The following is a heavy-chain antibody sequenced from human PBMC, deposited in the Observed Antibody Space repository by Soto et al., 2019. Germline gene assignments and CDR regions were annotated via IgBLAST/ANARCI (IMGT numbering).Heavy chain of an antibody. CDR3: ARAGAATLSDY. CDR2: IYHSGST. D-gene: IGHD2-15*01. CDR1: GGSISSSNW. V-gene: IGHV4-4*02. Sequence: SETLSLTCAVSGGSISSSNWWSWVRQPPGKGLEWIGEIYHSGSTNYNPSLKSRVTISVDTSKNQFSLKLSSVTAADTAVYYCARAGAATLSDYWGQGTLVTVSS. J-gene: IGHJ4*02.